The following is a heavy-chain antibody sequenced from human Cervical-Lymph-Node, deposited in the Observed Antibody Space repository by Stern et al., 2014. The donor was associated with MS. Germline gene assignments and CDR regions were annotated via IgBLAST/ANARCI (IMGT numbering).Heavy chain of an antibody. J-gene: IGHJ4*02. V-gene: IGHV3-30*18. D-gene: IGHD1-1*01. CDR2: RSYDADVK. CDR3: AKKSVGTTGTTTAFDY. CDR1: GFTFRNYG. Sequence: VQLVESGGGVVQPGTSLRLSCAVAGFTFRNYGMHWVRPAPGKGLERVAARSYDADVKFYADSVKGRFTISRDTPKNTMYLQLNSLKVEDTAVYFCAKKSVGTTGTTTAFDYWGQGTLVTVSS.